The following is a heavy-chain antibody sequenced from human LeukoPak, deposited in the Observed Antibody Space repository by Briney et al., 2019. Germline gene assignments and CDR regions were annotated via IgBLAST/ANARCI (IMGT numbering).Heavy chain of an antibody. J-gene: IGHJ4*02. CDR3: TRIDYDGNSGDY. D-gene: IGHD4-23*01. V-gene: IGHV4-39*01. Sequence: SETLSLTCTVSGGSISSGSYYWVWIRQPPGKGLEWIGSIYYSGSTYYNPSLKSRVTLSVDTSKNQFSLKLSSVTAADTTVYYCTRIDYDGNSGDYWGQGTLVTVSS. CDR2: IYYSGST. CDR1: GGSISSGSYY.